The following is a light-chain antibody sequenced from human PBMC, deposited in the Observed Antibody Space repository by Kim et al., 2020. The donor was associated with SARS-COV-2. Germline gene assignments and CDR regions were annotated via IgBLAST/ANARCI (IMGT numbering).Light chain of an antibody. CDR2: EVT. CDR1: SSDVGGYNS. Sequence: QSALTQPPSASGSPGQSVTISCTGPSSDVGGYNSVSWYQQHPGKAPKLMIYEVTKRRSGIPDRFAGSKSGNTASLTVSVHQAEDEDDYFCSSYASMTKWVFGGGTQLTVL. V-gene: IGLV2-8*01. CDR3: SSYASMTKWV. J-gene: IGLJ3*02.